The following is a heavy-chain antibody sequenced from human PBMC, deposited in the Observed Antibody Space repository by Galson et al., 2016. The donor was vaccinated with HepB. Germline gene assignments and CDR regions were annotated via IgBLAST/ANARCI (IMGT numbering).Heavy chain of an antibody. V-gene: IGHV4-4*02. CDR3: ARDEQPASYNYRGMDV. Sequence: SETLSLTCAVSGASITSTNWWSWVRQPPGKGLEWIGEVYYSGSTNYNPSLKSRVTISVDKSKNQISLNLYSVTAADTAVYYCARDEQPASYNYRGMDVWGQGTTVTVSS. D-gene: IGHD6-13*01. CDR2: VYYSGST. CDR1: GASITSTNW. J-gene: IGHJ6*02.